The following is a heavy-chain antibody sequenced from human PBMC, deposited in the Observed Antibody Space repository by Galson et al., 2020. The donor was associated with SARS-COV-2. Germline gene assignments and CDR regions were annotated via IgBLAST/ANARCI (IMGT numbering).Heavy chain of an antibody. CDR2: ISYDGDQK. CDR1: GFTFRRYP. Sequence: GGSLRLSCVSSGFTFRRYPMHWVRQAPGKGLEWVAFISYDGDQKYADSVKARLTISRDNSKNTLFLQMTSLRPEDTSIYYCARDFFGGIDVWGQGTTVTVSS. D-gene: IGHD1-1*01. J-gene: IGHJ6*02. V-gene: IGHV3-30-3*01. CDR3: ARDFFGGIDV.